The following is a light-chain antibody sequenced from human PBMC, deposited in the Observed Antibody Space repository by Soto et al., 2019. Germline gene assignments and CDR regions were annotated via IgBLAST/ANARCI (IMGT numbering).Light chain of an antibody. CDR1: QSVSSN. CDR3: QQYNNWLALT. V-gene: IGKV3-15*01. J-gene: IGKJ4*01. CDR2: GAS. Sequence: EIVMTQSPATLSVSPGERATLSCRASQSVSSNVAWYQQKPGQAPRLLLYGASTRGTGIPARFSGSGSGTEFTLTISSLQSEDFAVYYCQQYNNWLALTFGGGTKVEIK.